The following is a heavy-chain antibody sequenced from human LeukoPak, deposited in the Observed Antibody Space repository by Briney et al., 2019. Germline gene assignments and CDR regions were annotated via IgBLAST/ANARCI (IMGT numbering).Heavy chain of an antibody. J-gene: IGHJ4*02. V-gene: IGHV4-34*01. Sequence: SETLSLTCAVYGGSFSGYYWSWIRQPPGKGPEWIGEINHSGSTNYNPSLKSRVTISVDTSKNQFSLKLSSVTAADTAVYYCARGVDTAREFDYWGQGTLVTVSS. CDR2: INHSGST. D-gene: IGHD5-18*01. CDR1: GGSFSGYY. CDR3: ARGVDTAREFDY.